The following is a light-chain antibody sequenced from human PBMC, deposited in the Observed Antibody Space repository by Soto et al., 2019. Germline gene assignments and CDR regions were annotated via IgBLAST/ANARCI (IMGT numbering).Light chain of an antibody. CDR2: KAS. V-gene: IGKV1-5*03. CDR3: QQYNSYSPT. Sequence: SQRTQSTSTLSASVGDTVTVTCRASQSVSGWLAWYQQKPGKAPKLLIYKASSLESGVPSRFSGSGSGTEFTLTISSLQPDDFATYYCQQYNSYSPTFGQGTMVDVK. CDR1: QSVSGW. J-gene: IGKJ1*01.